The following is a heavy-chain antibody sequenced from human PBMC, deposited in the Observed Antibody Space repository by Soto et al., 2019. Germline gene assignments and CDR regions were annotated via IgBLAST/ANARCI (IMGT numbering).Heavy chain of an antibody. CDR2: IYYDGSKK. CDR3: ARQIYDVLTGHRDGLDV. CDR1: GFTFSRYG. V-gene: IGHV3-33*01. Sequence: GGSLRLSCAASGFTFSRYGMHWVRQAPGKGLEWVSLIYYDGSKKYYADSVKGRFTVSRDNSKNTLYLQMNSPRAEDSAVYYCARQIYDVLTGHRDGLDVWGQGTTVTVSS. D-gene: IGHD3-9*01. J-gene: IGHJ6*02.